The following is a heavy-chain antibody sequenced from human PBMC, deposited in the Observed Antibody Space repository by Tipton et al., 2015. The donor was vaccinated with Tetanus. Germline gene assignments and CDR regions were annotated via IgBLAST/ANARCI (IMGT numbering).Heavy chain of an antibody. CDR2: ILWNSARI. D-gene: IGHD6-13*01. CDR1: GFTFDEHA. Sequence: SLRLSCAASGFTFDEHAMHWVRQAPGKGLEWVSGILWNSARIGYADSVKGRFTISIDNAKNSLYLEMNSLRAEDTALYYCTKDMSPAGADCWGQGTLVTVSS. J-gene: IGHJ4*02. V-gene: IGHV3-9*01. CDR3: TKDMSPAGADC.